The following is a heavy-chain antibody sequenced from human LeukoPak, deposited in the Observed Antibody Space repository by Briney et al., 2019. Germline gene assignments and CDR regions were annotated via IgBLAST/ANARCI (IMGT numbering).Heavy chain of an antibody. D-gene: IGHD1-26*01. CDR2: ISSSSSYI. J-gene: IGHJ4*02. V-gene: IGHV3-21*04. CDR1: GFTFSSYS. Sequence: GGSLRLSCAASGFTFSSYSMNWVRQAPGKGLEWVSSISSSSSYIYYADSVKGRFTISRDDSKNSLYLQVNSLKTEDTAVYYCVRIRSSGGSDWGQGTLVTVSS. CDR3: VRIRSSGGSD.